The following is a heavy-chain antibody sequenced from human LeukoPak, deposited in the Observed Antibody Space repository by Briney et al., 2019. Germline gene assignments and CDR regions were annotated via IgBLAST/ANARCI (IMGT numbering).Heavy chain of an antibody. CDR2: IKSKTDGGTT. J-gene: IGHJ4*02. V-gene: IGHV3-15*01. Sequence: PGGSLRLSCAASGFTFSNAWMSWVRQAPGKGLEWVGRIKSKTDGGTTDYAAPVKGRFTISRDDSKNTLYLRMNSLKTEDTAVYYCTTERYYGFWSPDYWGQGTLVTVSS. CDR3: TTERYYGFWSPDY. CDR1: GFTFSNAW. D-gene: IGHD3-3*01.